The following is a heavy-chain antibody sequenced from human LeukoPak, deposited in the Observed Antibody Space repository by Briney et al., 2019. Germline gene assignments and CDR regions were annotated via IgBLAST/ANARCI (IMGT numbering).Heavy chain of an antibody. J-gene: IGHJ4*02. CDR2: INHSGST. D-gene: IGHD3-9*01. V-gene: IGHV4-34*01. CDR3: ARGRYDILTGYYRPSRGNLFDY. Sequence: SETLSLTCAVYGGSFSGYYWSWIRQPPGKGLEWIREINHSGSTNYNPSLKSRVTISVDTSKNQFSLKLSSVTAADTAVYYCARGRYDILTGYYRPSRGNLFDYWGQGTLVTVSS. CDR1: GGSFSGYY.